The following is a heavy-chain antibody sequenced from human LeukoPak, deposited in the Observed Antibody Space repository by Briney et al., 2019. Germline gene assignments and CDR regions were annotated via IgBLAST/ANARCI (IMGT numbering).Heavy chain of an antibody. CDR2: IYPGGSDT. V-gene: IGHV5-51*01. D-gene: IGHD3-10*01. CDR3: ARLYGSGSYNNDY. J-gene: IGHJ4*02. CDR1: GYSFTSYW. Sequence: GESLKICCKGSGYSFTSYWIGWGRQMPGESVEWMGIIYPGGSDTRYSPSFQGQVTTSAAKSISTAYLQWSSLKASDTAMYYCARLYGSGSYNNDYWGQGTLVTVSS.